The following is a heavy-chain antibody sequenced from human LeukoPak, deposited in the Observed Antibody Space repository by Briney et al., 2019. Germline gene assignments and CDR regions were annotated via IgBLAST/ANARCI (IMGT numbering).Heavy chain of an antibody. D-gene: IGHD2-2*01. J-gene: IGHJ5*02. CDR2: IIPIFGTA. V-gene: IGHV1-69*13. CDR3: ARGYCSSTSCYGDNWFDP. Sequence: ASVKVSCKASGGTFSSYAISWVRQAPGQGLEWMGGIIPIFGTANYAQKFQGRVTITADESTSTAYMELSSLRSEDTAVYYCARGYCSSTSCYGDNWFDPWGQGTLVTVSS. CDR1: GGTFSSYA.